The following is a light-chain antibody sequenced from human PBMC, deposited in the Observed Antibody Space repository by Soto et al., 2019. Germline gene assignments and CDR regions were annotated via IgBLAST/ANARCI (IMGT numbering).Light chain of an antibody. Sequence: QSVLTQPPSASGTPGQRVTISCSGSSSSIGRNTVNWYQQLPGTAPKLLIYKNNQRPSGVPDRFSGSKSGTSASLAISGLQSEDEADYYCAAWDDSLSGPHWVFGGGTKLTVL. CDR1: SSSIGRNT. V-gene: IGLV1-44*01. J-gene: IGLJ3*02. CDR3: AAWDDSLSGPHWV. CDR2: KNN.